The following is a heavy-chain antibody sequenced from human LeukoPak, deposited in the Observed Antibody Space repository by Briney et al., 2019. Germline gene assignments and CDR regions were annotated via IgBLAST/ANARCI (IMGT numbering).Heavy chain of an antibody. CDR2: IIPIFGTA. CDR3: ARASPYYYDSSGYYVFDY. V-gene: IGHV1-69*13. D-gene: IGHD3-22*01. J-gene: IGHJ4*02. CDR1: GGTFSSYA. Sequence: ASVKVSCKASGGTFSSYAISWVRQAPGQGLEWMGGIIPIFGTANYAQKFQGRVTITADESTSTAYMELSSLRSEDTAVYYCARASPYYYDSSGYYVFDYWGQGTLVTVSS.